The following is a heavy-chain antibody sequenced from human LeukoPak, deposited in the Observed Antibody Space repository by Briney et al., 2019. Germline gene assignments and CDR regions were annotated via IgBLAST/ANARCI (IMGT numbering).Heavy chain of an antibody. CDR2: ISGNGGKT. Sequence: GGSLRLSFAAPGFIFDSYVMSSVRQAPGKVVEWVSGISGNGGKTFYPDSVKGRFTISRDNSRNTLYLQMNSLRGDDTAVYCCAKDRIGCSGDCFSDTETFQNWGQGILVTVSS. CDR3: AKDRIGCSGDCFSDTETFQN. J-gene: IGHJ1*01. D-gene: IGHD2-21*02. V-gene: IGHV3-23*01. CDR1: GFIFDSYV.